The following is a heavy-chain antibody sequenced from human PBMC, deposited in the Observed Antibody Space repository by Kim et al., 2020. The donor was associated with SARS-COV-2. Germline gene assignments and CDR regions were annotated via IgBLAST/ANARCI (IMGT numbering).Heavy chain of an antibody. CDR3: ARDPTIFGVAGWFDP. D-gene: IGHD3-3*01. CDR2: INPSGGST. Sequence: ASVKVSCKASGYTFTSYYMHWVRQAPGQGLEWMGIINPSGGSTSYAQKFQGRVTMTRDTSTSTVYMELSSLRSEDTAVYYCARDPTIFGVAGWFDPWGQGTLVTVSS. J-gene: IGHJ5*02. CDR1: GYTFTSYY. V-gene: IGHV1-46*01.